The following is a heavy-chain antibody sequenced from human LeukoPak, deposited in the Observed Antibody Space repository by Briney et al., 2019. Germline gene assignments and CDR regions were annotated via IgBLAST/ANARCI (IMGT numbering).Heavy chain of an antibody. CDR2: ISGSGGTT. V-gene: IGHV3-23*01. CDR1: GFTFSNSA. J-gene: IGHJ4*02. CDR3: AKGRGSYGSGSRYDH. Sequence: GGSLRLSCAASGFTFSNSAMNWVRQAPGKGLEWVSSISGSGGTTYYADSVKGRFTISRDNSETTLFLQMISLRADDTAVYYCAKGRGSYGSGSRYDHWGQGTLVTVSS. D-gene: IGHD3-10*01.